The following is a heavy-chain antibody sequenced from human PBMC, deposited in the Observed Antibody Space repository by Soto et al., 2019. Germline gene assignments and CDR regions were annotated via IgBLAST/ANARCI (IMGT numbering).Heavy chain of an antibody. CDR1: GGSISSYY. CDR3: ARQARYYYGSGSSPTIWFDP. J-gene: IGHJ5*02. D-gene: IGHD3-10*01. V-gene: IGHV4-59*08. CDR2: IYYSGST. Sequence: SETLSLTCTVSGGSISSYYWSWIRQPPGKGLEWIGYIYYSGSTNYNPSLKSRVTISVDTSKNQFSLKLSSVTAADTAVYYCARQARYYYGSGSSPTIWFDPWGQGTLVTVAS.